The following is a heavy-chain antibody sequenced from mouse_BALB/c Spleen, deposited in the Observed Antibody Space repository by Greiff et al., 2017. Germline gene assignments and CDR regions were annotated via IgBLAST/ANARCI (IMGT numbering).Heavy chain of an antibody. CDR1: GFTFSSYT. J-gene: IGHJ4*01. CDR2: ISNGGGST. D-gene: IGHD2-1*01. CDR3: ARLGNYAYYAMDY. Sequence: EVQLQESGGGLVQPGGSLKLPCAASGFTFSSYTMSWVRQTPEKRLEWVAYISNGGGSTYYPDTVKGRFTISRDNAKNTLYLQMSSLKSEDTAMYYCARLGNYAYYAMDYWGQGTSVTVSS. V-gene: IGHV5-12-2*01.